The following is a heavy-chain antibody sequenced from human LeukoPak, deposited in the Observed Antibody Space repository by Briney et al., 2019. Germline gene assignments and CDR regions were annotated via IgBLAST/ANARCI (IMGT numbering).Heavy chain of an antibody. D-gene: IGHD3-22*01. J-gene: IGHJ4*02. CDR2: INPDGSTT. CDR1: GFSISTYW. Sequence: GGSLRLSCAASGFSISTYWIHWVRQAPGKGLVWVSRINPDGSTTYYADSVKGRITISRDNANNSLYLQMNSLRAEDTAVYYCARHVVAVGFDYWGQGTLVTVSS. CDR3: ARHVVAVGFDY. V-gene: IGHV3-74*01.